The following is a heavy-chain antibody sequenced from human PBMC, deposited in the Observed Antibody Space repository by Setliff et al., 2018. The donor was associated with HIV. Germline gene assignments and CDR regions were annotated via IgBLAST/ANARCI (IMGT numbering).Heavy chain of an antibody. CDR3: ANLIGEADTPY. V-gene: IGHV3-33*06. J-gene: IGHJ4*02. Sequence: GGSLRLSCAASGFTFSYYGMYWVRQAPGKGLEWVALIYNDGSKKYYADSVKGRFTISRDNSKNTLYLQMNSLSAEDTALYYCANLIGEADTPYWGQGTLVTVSS. CDR1: GFTFSYYG. CDR2: IYNDGSKK. D-gene: IGHD6-13*01.